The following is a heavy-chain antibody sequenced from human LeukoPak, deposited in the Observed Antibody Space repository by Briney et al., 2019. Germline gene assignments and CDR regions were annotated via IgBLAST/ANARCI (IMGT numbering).Heavy chain of an antibody. CDR3: AKDQGSAAAGTMDY. D-gene: IGHD6-13*01. CDR2: ISYDGSNK. V-gene: IGHV3-30*18. Sequence: RGSLRLSCAASGFTFSSYGMHWVRQAPGKGLEWVAVISYDGSNKYYADSVKGRFTISRDNSKNTLYLQMNSLRAEDTAVYYCAKDQGSAAAGTMDYWGQGTLVTVSS. CDR1: GFTFSSYG. J-gene: IGHJ4*02.